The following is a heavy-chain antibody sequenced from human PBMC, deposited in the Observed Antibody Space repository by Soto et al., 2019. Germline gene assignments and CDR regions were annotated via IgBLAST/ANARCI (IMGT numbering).Heavy chain of an antibody. CDR2: ISGDGGST. CDR1: GFTFDDYA. J-gene: IGHJ4*02. CDR3: AKASYSSSWYYFDY. Sequence: GGSLRLSCAASGFTFDDYAMHWVRQAPGKGLEWVSLISGDGGSTYYADSVKGRFTIPRDNSKNSLYLQMNSLRTEDTALYYCAKASYSSSWYYFDYWGQGTLVTVSS. D-gene: IGHD6-13*01. V-gene: IGHV3-43*02.